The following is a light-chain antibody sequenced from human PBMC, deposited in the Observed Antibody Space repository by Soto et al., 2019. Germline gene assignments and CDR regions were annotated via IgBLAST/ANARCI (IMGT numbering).Light chain of an antibody. J-gene: IGKJ3*01. CDR2: GAS. CDR1: QSVGSN. CDR3: QQYNNWPLM. V-gene: IGKV3-15*01. Sequence: EIVMTQSPATLSVSPGERATLSCRASQSVGSNLAWYQQKPGQAPRLLIYGASTRPTGIPARFSGSESGTEFTLTISSLQSEDFAVYYCQQYNNWPLMFGPGTKVDIK.